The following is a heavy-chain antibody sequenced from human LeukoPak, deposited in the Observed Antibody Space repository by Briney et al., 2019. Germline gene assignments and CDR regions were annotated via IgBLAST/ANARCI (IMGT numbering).Heavy chain of an antibody. CDR1: GGSFSGYY. D-gene: IGHD2-2*01. CDR3: ARGRFSRSYADYYYYGMDV. CDR2: INHSGST. Sequence: PSETLSLTCAVYGGSFSGYYWSWLRQPPGKGLEWIGEINHSGSTNYNPSLKTRVTISVDTSKNQFSLKLSSVTAADTAVYYCARGRFSRSYADYYYYGMDVWGQGTTVTVSS. J-gene: IGHJ6*02. V-gene: IGHV4-34*01.